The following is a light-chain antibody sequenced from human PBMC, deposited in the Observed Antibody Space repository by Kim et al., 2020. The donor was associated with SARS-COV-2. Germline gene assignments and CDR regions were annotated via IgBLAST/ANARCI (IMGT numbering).Light chain of an antibody. CDR1: SSDVGSYNL. J-gene: IGLJ2*01. Sequence: GQSITISCTGTSSDVGSYNLISWYQQHPGKGPKVMIYEVSKRPSGVSDRFSGSKSGNTASLTISGLQAEDEADYYCSSYAGSSTLVFGGGTQLTVL. CDR2: EVS. CDR3: SSYAGSSTLV. V-gene: IGLV2-23*02.